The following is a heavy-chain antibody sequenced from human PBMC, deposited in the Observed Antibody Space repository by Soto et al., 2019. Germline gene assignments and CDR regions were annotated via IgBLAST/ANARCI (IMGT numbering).Heavy chain of an antibody. CDR1: GGSMRNYF. Sequence: SETLSLTCTVSGGSMRNYFWTWIRQHPGKGLEWIGYIHYSGTTSFFPSYNPSLRSRVTISEDTSKNQFSLKLLSVTTADTAVYFCAAGEASSRNLAPYYLDFWGQGTLVTVSS. CDR2: IHYSGTT. V-gene: IGHV4-59*01. CDR3: AAGEASSRNLAPYYLDF. D-gene: IGHD6-13*01. J-gene: IGHJ4*02.